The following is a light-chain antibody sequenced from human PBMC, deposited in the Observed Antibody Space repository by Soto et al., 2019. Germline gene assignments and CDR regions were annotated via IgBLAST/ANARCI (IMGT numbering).Light chain of an antibody. Sequence: QSVLTQPASVSLSPGQSITISCTGASSDVGTYNLVSWYQQHPGKAPKLIIYEGSKRPSGVSNRFSGSKSGDTASLSISGLQADDEADYYCCSFARGTTYVFGTGTKVTVL. CDR2: EGS. CDR3: CSFARGTTYV. CDR1: SSDVGTYNL. V-gene: IGLV2-23*01. J-gene: IGLJ1*01.